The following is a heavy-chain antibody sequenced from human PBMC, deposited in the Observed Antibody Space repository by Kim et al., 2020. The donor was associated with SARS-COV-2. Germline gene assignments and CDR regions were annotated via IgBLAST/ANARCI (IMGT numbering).Heavy chain of an antibody. Sequence: SETLSLTCAVYGGSFSGYYWSWIRQPPGKGLEWIGEINHSGSTNYNPSLKSRVTISVDTSKNQFSLKLNSVTAADTAVYYCARGPVLLWFRPHWFDPWGQGTLVPVSS. D-gene: IGHD3-10*01. J-gene: IGHJ5*02. CDR3: ARGPVLLWFRPHWFDP. CDR2: INHSGST. V-gene: IGHV4-34*01. CDR1: GGSFSGYY.